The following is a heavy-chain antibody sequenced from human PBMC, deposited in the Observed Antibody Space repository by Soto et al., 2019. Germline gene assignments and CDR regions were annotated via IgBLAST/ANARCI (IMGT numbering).Heavy chain of an antibody. Sequence: SEPLSLTCTVAGGSISSYYWSWIRQPPGKGLEGIGYIYYSGSTNYNPYLKSRDTISVETSKNQFSLKLSSVTAADTAVYYCARVLTGSINWFDPWGHGTLVTVSS. D-gene: IGHD3-9*01. CDR3: ARVLTGSINWFDP. V-gene: IGHV4-59*01. CDR1: GGSISSYY. CDR2: IYYSGST. J-gene: IGHJ5*02.